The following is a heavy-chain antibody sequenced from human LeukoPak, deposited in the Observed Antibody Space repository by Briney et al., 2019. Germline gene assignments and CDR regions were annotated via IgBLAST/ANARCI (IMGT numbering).Heavy chain of an antibody. V-gene: IGHV4-38-2*02. J-gene: IGHJ6*03. Sequence: SETLSLTCAVSGYSISSGYYWGWIRQPPGKGLEWIGSIYHSGSTYYNPSLKSRVTISVDTSKNQFSLKLSSVTAADTAVYYCARDGDYNYYYYYYMDVWGKGTTVTV. CDR3: ARDGDYNYYYYYYMDV. D-gene: IGHD4-17*01. CDR2: IYHSGST. CDR1: GYSISSGYY.